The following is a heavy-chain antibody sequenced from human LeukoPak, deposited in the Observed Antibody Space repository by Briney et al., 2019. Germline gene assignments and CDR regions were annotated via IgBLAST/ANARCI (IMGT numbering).Heavy chain of an antibody. V-gene: IGHV3-53*01. J-gene: IGHJ4*02. CDR2: IYSGGST. Sequence: PGGSLRLSCAASGFTFNTYSMNWVRQAPGKGLEWVSVIYSGGSTYYADSVKGRFTISRDNSKNTLYLQMNSLRAEDTAVYYCARYQGYGELGYWGQGTLVTVSS. CDR3: ARYQGYGELGY. D-gene: IGHD4-17*01. CDR1: GFTFNTYS.